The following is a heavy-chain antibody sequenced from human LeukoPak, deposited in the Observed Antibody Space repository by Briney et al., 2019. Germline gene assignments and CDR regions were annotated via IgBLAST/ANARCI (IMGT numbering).Heavy chain of an antibody. J-gene: IGHJ4*02. V-gene: IGHV3-30*04. CDR3: ARVRGSVPYDSSGYYYFDY. Sequence: GRSLRLSCAASGFTFSSYAMHWVRQAPGKGLEWVAVISYDGGNKYYADSVKGRFTISRDNSKNTLYLQMNSLRAEDTAVYYCARVRGSVPYDSSGYYYFDYWGQGTLVTVSS. CDR1: GFTFSSYA. D-gene: IGHD3-22*01. CDR2: ISYDGGNK.